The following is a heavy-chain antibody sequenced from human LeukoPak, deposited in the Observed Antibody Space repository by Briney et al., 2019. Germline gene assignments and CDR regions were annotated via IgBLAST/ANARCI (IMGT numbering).Heavy chain of an antibody. CDR1: GFTFSTYA. Sequence: GGSLRLSCAASGFTFSTYAVYWVRQAPGKGLEWVSGIIGSGGSTYYADSVKGRFTISRDNSKNTLFLQMNSLRAEDTAVYYCARAYYDSSGHYEYYFDYWGRGTLVTVAS. V-gene: IGHV3-23*01. J-gene: IGHJ4*02. CDR2: IIGSGGST. D-gene: IGHD3-22*01. CDR3: ARAYYDSSGHYEYYFDY.